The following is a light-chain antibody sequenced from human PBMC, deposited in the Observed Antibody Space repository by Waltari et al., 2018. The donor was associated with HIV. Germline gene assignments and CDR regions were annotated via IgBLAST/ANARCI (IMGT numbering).Light chain of an antibody. Sequence: EIVLTQSPDFQSVTPKESVTITCRTSQSIGDNLRWSQQKPGQSPQLLIKYASQSFSGVPSRFSGSGSGTVFTLTINGLEAEDAATYYCHQSKSLPGTFGQGTKVEIK. J-gene: IGKJ1*01. CDR1: QSIGDN. CDR3: HQSKSLPGT. CDR2: YAS. V-gene: IGKV6-21*01.